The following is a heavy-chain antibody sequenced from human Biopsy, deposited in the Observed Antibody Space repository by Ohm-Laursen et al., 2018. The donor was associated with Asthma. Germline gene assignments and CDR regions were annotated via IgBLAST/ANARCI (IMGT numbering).Heavy chain of an antibody. V-gene: IGHV4-39*01. CDR1: GCSITSSSYY. Sequence: SETLSLTCTVSGCSITSSSYYWGWIRQPPGKGMEWIGSMYHSGSPYYHPSLKSRATISVDTSKNQLSLKMSSVTAADTAVYFCVRHQYSSSWSTFDYWGQGALVTVSS. CDR2: MYHSGSP. CDR3: VRHQYSSSWSTFDY. J-gene: IGHJ4*02. D-gene: IGHD3-22*01.